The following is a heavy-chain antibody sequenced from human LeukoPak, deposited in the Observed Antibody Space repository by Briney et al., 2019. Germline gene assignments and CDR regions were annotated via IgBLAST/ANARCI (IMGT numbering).Heavy chain of an antibody. CDR1: GGSISSYY. Sequence: PSETLSLTCTVSGGSISSYYWSWIRQPPGKGLEWIEYIYYSGSTNYNPSLKSRVTISVDTSKNQFSLKLSSVTAAHTAVYYCARAPYYYYGMDVWGQGTTVTVSS. J-gene: IGHJ6*02. V-gene: IGHV4-59*01. CDR3: ARAPYYYYGMDV. CDR2: IYYSGST.